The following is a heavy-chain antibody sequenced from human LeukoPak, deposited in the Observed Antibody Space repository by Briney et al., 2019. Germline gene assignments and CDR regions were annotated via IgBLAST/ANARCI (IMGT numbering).Heavy chain of an antibody. J-gene: IGHJ4*02. CDR2: ITGRSDKT. CDR3: VKGGWLDD. D-gene: IGHD6-19*01. CDR1: GFNFNKYY. V-gene: IGHV3-23*01. Sequence: PGGSLRLSCAASGFNFNKYYRTWARQAPGKGLEWVSTITGRSDKTYYTDSVNGRFVTSRDNSKDTLYLQMNSLRAEDTALYYCVKGGWLDDLGQGALVTVSS.